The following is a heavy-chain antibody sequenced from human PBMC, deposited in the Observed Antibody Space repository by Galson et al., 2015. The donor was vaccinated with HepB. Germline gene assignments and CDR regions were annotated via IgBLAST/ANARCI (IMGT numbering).Heavy chain of an antibody. V-gene: IGHV3-11*06. D-gene: IGHD6-13*01. Sequence: SLRLSCAASGFTFSDYYMSWIRQAPGKGLEWVSYISSSSSYTNYADSVKGRFTISRDNAKNSLYLQMNSLRAEDTAVYYCASSSSWTSVSYWGQGTLVTVSS. J-gene: IGHJ4*02. CDR3: ASSSSWTSVSY. CDR2: ISSSSSYT. CDR1: GFTFSDYY.